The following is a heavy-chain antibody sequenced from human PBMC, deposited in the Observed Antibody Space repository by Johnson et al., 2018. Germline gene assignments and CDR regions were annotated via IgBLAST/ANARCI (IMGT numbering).Heavy chain of an antibody. J-gene: IGHJ3*02. CDR3: ARDRKNYYDSSGNEGDAFDI. D-gene: IGHD3-22*01. CDR1: GFTFSSYW. CDR2: IKQDASEK. Sequence: EVQLLESGGGLVQPGGSXRLSCAASGFTFSSYWMSWVRQAPGKGLEWVANIKQDASEKYYVDSVKGRFPISRDNAKNSLYLQMNSLRAEDTPVYYCARDRKNYYDSSGNEGDAFDIWGQGTMVTVSS. V-gene: IGHV3-7*01.